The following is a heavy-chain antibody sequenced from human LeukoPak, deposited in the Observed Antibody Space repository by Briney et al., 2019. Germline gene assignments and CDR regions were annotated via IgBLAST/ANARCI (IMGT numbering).Heavy chain of an antibody. J-gene: IGHJ4*02. CDR2: IYSGGST. Sequence: GGSLRLSCAASGFTVSSNYMSWVRQAPGKGLEWVSVIYSGGSTYYADSVEGRFTISRDNAKNSLYLQMNSLRAEDTAVYYCARVPADYLLLDYWGQGTLVTVSS. V-gene: IGHV3-66*01. CDR3: ARVPADYLLLDY. CDR1: GFTVSSNY. D-gene: IGHD2/OR15-2a*01.